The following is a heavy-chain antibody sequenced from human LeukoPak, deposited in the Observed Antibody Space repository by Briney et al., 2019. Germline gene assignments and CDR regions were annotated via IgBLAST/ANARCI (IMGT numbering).Heavy chain of an antibody. CDR1: GFTFSSYD. V-gene: IGHV3-13*03. D-gene: IGHD6-19*01. J-gene: IGHJ4*02. Sequence: GGSLRLSCAACGFTFSSYDMHWVRQAPGKGLEWVSAIGTAGDTYYPGSVKGQCTISRENAKNSWYLQMNSLRAGDTAVYYCARDSHSSGWSPYWGQGTLVTVSS. CDR3: ARDSHSSGWSPY. CDR2: IGTAGDT.